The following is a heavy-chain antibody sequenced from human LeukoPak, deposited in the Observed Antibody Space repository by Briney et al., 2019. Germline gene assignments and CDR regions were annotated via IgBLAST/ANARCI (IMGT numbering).Heavy chain of an antibody. CDR2: IYDSENE. Sequence: PSETLSLTCTVSGGSFDTVAFYWGWVRQPPEKGLQWIGTIYDSENEFHNPSLNTRVTISADTSKNQYSLKLNSVTAADTAIYYCARQISDYYYYYMDVWGEGITVTVSS. CDR3: ARQISDYYYYYMDV. J-gene: IGHJ6*03. CDR1: GGSFDTVAFY. D-gene: IGHD2/OR15-2a*01. V-gene: IGHV4-39*01.